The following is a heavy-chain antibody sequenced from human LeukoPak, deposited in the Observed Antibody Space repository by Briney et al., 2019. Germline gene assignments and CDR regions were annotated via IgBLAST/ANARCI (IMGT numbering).Heavy chain of an antibody. CDR2: ISGSGGST. CDR1: GFTFDDYA. Sequence: GGSLRLSCAASGFTFDDYAMHWVRQAPGKGLEWVSAISGSGGSTYYADSVKGRFTISRDNSKNTLYLQMNSLRAEDTAVYYCAKLLKYFDYWGQGTLVTVSS. V-gene: IGHV3-23*01. J-gene: IGHJ4*02. D-gene: IGHD3-16*01. CDR3: AKLLKYFDY.